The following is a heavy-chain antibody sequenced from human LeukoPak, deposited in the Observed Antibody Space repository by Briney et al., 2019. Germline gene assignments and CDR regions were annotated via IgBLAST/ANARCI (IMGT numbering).Heavy chain of an antibody. D-gene: IGHD3-10*01. CDR3: ARDPTYYYGSGSYSLGEFDY. CDR1: GYTFTSYA. V-gene: IGHV1-3*01. CDR2: INAGNGNT. J-gene: IGHJ4*02. Sequence: ASVKVSCKASGYTFTSYAMHWVRQAPGQRLEWMGWINAGNGNTKYSQKFQGRVTITRDTSASTAYMELSSLRSDDTAVYYCARDPTYYYGSGSYSLGEFDYWGQGTLVTVPS.